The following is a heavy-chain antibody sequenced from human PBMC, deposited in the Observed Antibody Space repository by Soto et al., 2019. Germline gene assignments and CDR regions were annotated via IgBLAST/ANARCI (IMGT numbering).Heavy chain of an antibody. D-gene: IGHD6-13*01. J-gene: IGHJ4*02. CDR1: GFTFSDYA. CDR2: MSGRGGSV. Sequence: EVQLLESGEGLVQPGGSLRLSCAGSGFTFSDYAISWVRQAPGKGLEWVSAMSGRGGSVYYADSVKGRFSISRENSKNTVYLQMSSLRGEDTAIYYCAKTFGSNWLLDYWGRGTLVTVSS. V-gene: IGHV3-23*01. CDR3: AKTFGSNWLLDY.